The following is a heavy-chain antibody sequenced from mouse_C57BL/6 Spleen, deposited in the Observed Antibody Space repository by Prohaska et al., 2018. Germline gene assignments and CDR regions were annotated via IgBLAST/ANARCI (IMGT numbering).Heavy chain of an antibody. J-gene: IGHJ1*03. D-gene: IGHD1-1*01. Sequence: EVQLLETGGGLVQPGGSRGLSCEGSGFTFSGFWMSWVRQTPGKTLEWIGDINSDGIAINYAPSIKDRFTSFRDNDKSTLYLQMSNVRSGDTATYFCMRYGSNYWYFDVWGTGTTVTVSS. CDR3: MRYGSNYWYFDV. CDR2: INSDGIAI. V-gene: IGHV11-2*01. CDR1: GFTFSGFW.